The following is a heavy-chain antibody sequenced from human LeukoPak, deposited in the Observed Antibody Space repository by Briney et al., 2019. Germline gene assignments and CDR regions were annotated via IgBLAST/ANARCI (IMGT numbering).Heavy chain of an antibody. V-gene: IGHV4-34*01. Sequence: PSETLSLTCAVYGGSFSGYYWSWIRQPPGKGLEWVGEINHSGNTNYNPSLKSRVTISVDTSKNQFSLKLSSVTAADTAVYYCARISLYCSGGSCPPYYYYYGMDVWGQGTTVTVSS. CDR1: GGSFSGYY. CDR2: INHSGNT. CDR3: ARISLYCSGGSCPPYYYYYGMDV. D-gene: IGHD2-15*01. J-gene: IGHJ6*02.